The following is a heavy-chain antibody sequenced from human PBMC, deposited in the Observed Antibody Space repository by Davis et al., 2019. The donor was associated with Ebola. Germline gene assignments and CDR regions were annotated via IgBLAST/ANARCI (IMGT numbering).Heavy chain of an antibody. CDR3: ARTSIVGTTTTASDI. D-gene: IGHD1-26*01. V-gene: IGHV1-69*10. CDR1: GYTFTSYG. J-gene: IGHJ3*02. Sequence: AASVKVSCKASGYTFTSYGISWVRQAPGQGLEWMGRIIPILGIADHSQRFQGRVTITADKSTSTAYMELSSLRSDDTAVYFCARTSIVGTTTTASDIWGQGTLVTVSS. CDR2: IIPILGIA.